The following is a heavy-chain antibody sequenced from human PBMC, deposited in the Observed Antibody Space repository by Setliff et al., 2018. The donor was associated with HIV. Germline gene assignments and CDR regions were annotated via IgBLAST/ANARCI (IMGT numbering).Heavy chain of an antibody. CDR2: IYTSESS. V-gene: IGHV4-4*08. CDR1: GGSISSYY. CDR3: VSYGDSPHYYYYMDV. J-gene: IGHJ6*03. D-gene: IGHD5-12*01. Sequence: SETLSLTCSVSGGSISSYYWSWIRQPPGKGLEWIGYIYTSESSNYNPSLKSRVTFSVDTSKNQFSLKLSSVTAADTAVYYCVSYGDSPHYYYYMDVWGKGTTVTVSS.